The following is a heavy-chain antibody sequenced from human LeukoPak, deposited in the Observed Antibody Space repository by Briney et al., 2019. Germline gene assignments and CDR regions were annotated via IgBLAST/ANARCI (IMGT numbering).Heavy chain of an antibody. CDR1: GFTFSGFW. Sequence: GGSLRLSCAASGFTFSGFWMHWVRQTPGKGLVGVSRINSDGGSTNYADSVKGRFTISRDNAKNTLYLQMNSLRAEDMGVYYCARGGWRGLDEYFDLWGRGTLVTVSS. D-gene: IGHD6-19*01. J-gene: IGHJ2*01. V-gene: IGHV3-74*01. CDR2: INSDGGST. CDR3: ARGGWRGLDEYFDL.